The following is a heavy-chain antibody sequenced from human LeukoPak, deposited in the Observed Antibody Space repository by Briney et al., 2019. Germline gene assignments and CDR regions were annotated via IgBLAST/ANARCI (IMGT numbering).Heavy chain of an antibody. CDR3: ARDWGYDSKAFDI. V-gene: IGHV1-69*13. D-gene: IGHD3-3*01. J-gene: IGHJ3*02. Sequence: SVKVPCKASGGTFSSYAISWVRQAPGQGLEWMGGIIPIFGTANYAQKFQGRVTITADESTSTVYMELSSLRSEDTAVYYCARDWGYDSKAFDIWGQGTMVTVSS. CDR1: GGTFSSYA. CDR2: IIPIFGTA.